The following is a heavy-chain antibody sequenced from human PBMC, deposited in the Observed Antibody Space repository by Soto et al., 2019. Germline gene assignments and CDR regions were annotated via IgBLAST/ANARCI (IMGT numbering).Heavy chain of an antibody. CDR2: ISTGGSTI. Sequence: GGSLRLSCAASGFTFSEYYMSWIRQAPGKGLEWVSYISTGGSTIYYADSVKGRFTISRDNAKNSLYLQMNSLRAEDTAVYYCARRSEARWLVGGGGIDYWGQGTLVIVSS. CDR1: GFTFSEYY. D-gene: IGHD6-19*01. J-gene: IGHJ4*02. V-gene: IGHV3-11*01. CDR3: ARRSEARWLVGGGGIDY.